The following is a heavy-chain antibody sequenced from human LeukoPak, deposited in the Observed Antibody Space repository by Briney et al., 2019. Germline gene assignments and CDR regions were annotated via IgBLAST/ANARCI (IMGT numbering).Heavy chain of an antibody. J-gene: IGHJ4*02. CDR2: IYYSGST. V-gene: IGHV4-31*03. CDR3: AATRWLQFAYFDY. Sequence: SQTLSLTCNVSDGSISSGGYYWSWIRQHPGKGLEWIGYIYYSGSTYYNPSLKSRVTISVDTSKNQFSLKLSSVTAADTAVYYCAATRWLQFAYFDYWGQGTLVTVSS. D-gene: IGHD5-24*01. CDR1: DGSISSGGYY.